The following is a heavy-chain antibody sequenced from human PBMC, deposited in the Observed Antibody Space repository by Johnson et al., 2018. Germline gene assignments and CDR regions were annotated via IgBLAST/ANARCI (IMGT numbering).Heavy chain of an antibody. CDR3: AREADSHDAFDV. D-gene: IGHD2-15*01. CDR2: IWYDGSNK. CDR1: GFTLSSYG. J-gene: IGHJ3*01. Sequence: QVQLQESGGGVVQAGRSLRLSCAASGFTLSSYGMHWVRQAPGKGLEWVAVIWYDGSNKYYADSVKGRFTISRDNSKNTLYLQINSLKAEDTAVYYCAREADSHDAFDVWGQGTMVTVSS. V-gene: IGHV3-33*01.